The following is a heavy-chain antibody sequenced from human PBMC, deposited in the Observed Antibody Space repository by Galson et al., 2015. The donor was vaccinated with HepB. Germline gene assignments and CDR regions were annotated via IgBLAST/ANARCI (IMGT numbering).Heavy chain of an antibody. CDR3: ARVTGNTAMVRDYYYYGMDV. CDR1: GFTFSSYS. D-gene: IGHD5-18*01. V-gene: IGHV3-21*01. Sequence: SLRLSCAASGFTFSSYSMNWVRQAPGKGLEWVSSISSSSSYIYYADSVKGRFTISRDNAKNSLYLQMNSLRAEDTAVYYCARVTGNTAMVRDYYYYGMDVWGQGTTVTVSS. J-gene: IGHJ6*02. CDR2: ISSSSSYI.